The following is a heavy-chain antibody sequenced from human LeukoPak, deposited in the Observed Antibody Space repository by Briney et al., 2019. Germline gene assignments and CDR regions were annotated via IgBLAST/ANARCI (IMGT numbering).Heavy chain of an antibody. CDR2: MNPNSGGT. V-gene: IGHV1-2*02. Sequence: ASVQVSCKTSGYTFTDYYIHWVRQAPGRGLECMGWMNPNSGGTNYAPKFQGRVTMTRDTSISTANMELSSLTSDDTAVYYCARGHNSGYSNSLDPWGQGTLVTVSS. J-gene: IGHJ5*02. D-gene: IGHD3-22*01. CDR1: GYTFTDYY. CDR3: ARGHNSGYSNSLDP.